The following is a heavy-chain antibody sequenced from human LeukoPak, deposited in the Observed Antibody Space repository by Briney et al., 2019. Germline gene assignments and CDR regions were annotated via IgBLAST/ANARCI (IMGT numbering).Heavy chain of an antibody. D-gene: IGHD3-22*01. Sequence: ASVKVSCKTSGYTFTGYYIHWVRQAPGQGLEWMGWINPNTGGTNYAQKFQGRVTMTNDTSISTAYMDLSRLRSDDTAVYYCAREFPGSSGYSLPIWGQGTLVTVSS. J-gene: IGHJ4*02. CDR1: GYTFTGYY. CDR2: INPNTGGT. V-gene: IGHV1-2*02. CDR3: AREFPGSSGYSLPI.